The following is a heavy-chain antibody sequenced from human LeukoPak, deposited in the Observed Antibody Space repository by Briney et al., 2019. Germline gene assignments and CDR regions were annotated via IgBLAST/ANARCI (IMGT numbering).Heavy chain of an antibody. V-gene: IGHV4-59*01. J-gene: IGHJ4*02. CDR3: ARQSPYCGGDCYSGGFDY. Sequence: PSEALSLTCAVSGGSMRGSYWNWVRQPPGKGLEWIGYIYHTGSTNYNPSLKSRVTISVDTSKKHFSLRLNSMSAADTAVYYCARQSPYCGGDCYSGGFDYWGQGTLVTVSS. CDR2: IYHTGST. CDR1: GGSMRGSY. D-gene: IGHD2-21*02.